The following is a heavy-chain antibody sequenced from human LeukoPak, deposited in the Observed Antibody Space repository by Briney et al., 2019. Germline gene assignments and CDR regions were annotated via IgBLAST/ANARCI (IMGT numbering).Heavy chain of an antibody. D-gene: IGHD3-10*01. CDR3: ARRGSYYPFDY. V-gene: IGHV3-23*01. J-gene: IGHJ4*02. Sequence: GGPLRLSCAASGSIFSTFAMSWVRQAPGKGLEWVSTFSGSGDHSYYADSVKGRFTISRDNSKNTLFLQMNNLRAGDTAVYYCARRGSYYPFDYWGQGTLVTVSS. CDR1: GSIFSTFA. CDR2: FSGSGDHS.